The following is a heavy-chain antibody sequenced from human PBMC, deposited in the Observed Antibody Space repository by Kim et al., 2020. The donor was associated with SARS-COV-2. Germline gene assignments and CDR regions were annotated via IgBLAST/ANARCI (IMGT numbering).Heavy chain of an antibody. V-gene: IGHV3-23*01. D-gene: IGHD2-2*01. CDR1: GFTFSSYA. Sequence: GGSLRLSCAASGFTFSSYAMSWVRQAPGKGLEWVSALSGSGLTTYYADSVRGRFTISRDNSKNTLYLQMNSLGAEDTAVYYCAKLHCTSASCHDYWGQGTLVTVSS. CDR3: AKLHCTSASCHDY. CDR2: LSGSGLTT. J-gene: IGHJ4*02.